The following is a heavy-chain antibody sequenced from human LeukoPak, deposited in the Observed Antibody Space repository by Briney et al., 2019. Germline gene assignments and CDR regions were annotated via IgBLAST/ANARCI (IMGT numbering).Heavy chain of an antibody. CDR2: ISSSSSYI. Sequence: NPGGSLRLSCAASGFTFSSYSMNWVRQAPGKGLEWFSSISSSSSYIYYADSVKGRFTLSRDTAKTSLYLKMNSLRAEDTAVYYCARDRFYDSTPDFDYWGQGTLVTVSS. CDR1: GFTFSSYS. CDR3: ARDRFYDSTPDFDY. D-gene: IGHD3-22*01. J-gene: IGHJ4*02. V-gene: IGHV3-21*01.